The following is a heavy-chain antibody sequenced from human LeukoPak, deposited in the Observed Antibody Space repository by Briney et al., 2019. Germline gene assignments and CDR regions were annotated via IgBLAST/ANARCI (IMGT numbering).Heavy chain of an antibody. Sequence: ASVKVSCKASGYTFTSYDINWVRQATGQGLEWMGRINPNSGGTNYAQKFQGRVTMTRDTSISTAYMELSRLRSDDTAVYYCARDFSSSAYYYYYGMDVWGQGTTVTVSS. J-gene: IGHJ6*02. D-gene: IGHD6-25*01. CDR2: INPNSGGT. V-gene: IGHV1-2*06. CDR3: ARDFSSSAYYYYYGMDV. CDR1: GYTFTSYD.